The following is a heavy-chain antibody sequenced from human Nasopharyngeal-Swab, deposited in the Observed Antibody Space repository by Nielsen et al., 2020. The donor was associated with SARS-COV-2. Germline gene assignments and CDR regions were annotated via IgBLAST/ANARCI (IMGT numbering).Heavy chain of an antibody. CDR1: GGSISSGGYS. J-gene: IGHJ4*02. D-gene: IGHD6-19*01. V-gene: IGHV4-30-2*01. CDR2: IYQSGST. CDR3: ARISSGWSSYYSDS. Sequence: SETLSLTCAVSGGSISSGGYSWSWIRQPPGKGLEWIGYIYQSGSTYYNPSLKSRVTISVDRSKNQFSLKLSSVTAADTAVYYCARISSGWSSYYSDSWGQGTLVTVSS.